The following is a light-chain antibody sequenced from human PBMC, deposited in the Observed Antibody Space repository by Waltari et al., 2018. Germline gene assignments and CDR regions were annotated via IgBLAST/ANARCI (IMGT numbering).Light chain of an antibody. V-gene: IGKV1-39*01. CDR3: QQSYSTLLT. Sequence: DIQMTHSPSSLSASVGDRVTITCRASHFISNYLNWYQQNPGKAPKLLIYAASSLQSGVPSRFSGSGSGTDFTLTITSLQPEDFATYYCQQSYSTLLTFGGGTKVEIK. J-gene: IGKJ4*01. CDR2: AAS. CDR1: HFISNY.